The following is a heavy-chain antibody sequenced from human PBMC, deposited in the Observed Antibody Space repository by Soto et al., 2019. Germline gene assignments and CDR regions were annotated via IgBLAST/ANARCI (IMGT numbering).Heavy chain of an antibody. V-gene: IGHV3-30*18. J-gene: IGHJ6*02. Sequence: GGSLTLSCAASGFTFSSYGMHWCRQAPGRGREGGAGILYDGSSTYYADSVKSRFTISRDNSKNKLYLQMNTLSAADTAVYYCAKDIRGYSDARKFGIDVWGQGTTVTVSS. CDR2: ILYDGSST. CDR1: GFTFSSYG. CDR3: AKDIRGYSDARKFGIDV. D-gene: IGHD2-15*01.